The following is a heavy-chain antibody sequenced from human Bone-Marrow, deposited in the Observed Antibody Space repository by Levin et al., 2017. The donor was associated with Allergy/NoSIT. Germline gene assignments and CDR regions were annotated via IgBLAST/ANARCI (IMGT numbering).Heavy chain of an antibody. Sequence: VASVKVSCKASGYTFTSYDINWVRQATGQGLEWMGWMNPNSGNTGYAQKFQGRVTMTRNTSISTAYMELSSLRSEDTAVYYCARPNYYDSSGYYPGGDYWGQGTLVTVSS. D-gene: IGHD3-22*01. CDR3: ARPNYYDSSGYYPGGDY. J-gene: IGHJ4*02. V-gene: IGHV1-8*01. CDR2: MNPNSGNT. CDR1: GYTFTSYD.